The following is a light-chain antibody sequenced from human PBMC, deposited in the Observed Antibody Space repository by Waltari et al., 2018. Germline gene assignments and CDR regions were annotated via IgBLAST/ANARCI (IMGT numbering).Light chain of an antibody. J-gene: IGLJ3*02. CDR3: ETGGHGTWV. CDR1: SGHITNV. V-gene: IGLV4-69*01. Sequence: QLVLTQSPSASASLGASVKLTSTLSSGHITNVIAWHQQQPGKGPRYLMKVNSDGSHRKGDDIPDRFSGSGSGPERYLTISSLQSEDEADYYCETGGHGTWVFGGGTKLTVL. CDR2: VNSDGSH.